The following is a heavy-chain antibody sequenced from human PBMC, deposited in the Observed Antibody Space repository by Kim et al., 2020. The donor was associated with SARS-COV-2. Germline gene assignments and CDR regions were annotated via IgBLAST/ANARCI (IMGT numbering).Heavy chain of an antibody. V-gene: IGHV1-3*01. CDR2: INAGNGNT. CDR1: GYTFTSYA. J-gene: IGHJ5*02. Sequence: ASVKVSCKASGYTFTSYAMHWVRQAPGQRLEWMGWINAGNGNTKYSQKFQGRVTITRDTSASTAYMDLSSLRSEDTAVYYCATIGAGQLVDPWGQGTLVTVSS. CDR3: ATIGAGQLVDP. D-gene: IGHD6-13*01.